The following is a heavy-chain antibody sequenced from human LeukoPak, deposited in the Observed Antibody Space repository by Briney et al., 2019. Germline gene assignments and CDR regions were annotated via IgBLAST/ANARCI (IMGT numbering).Heavy chain of an antibody. Sequence: ASVKVSCKASGYTFTSYGISWVRQAPGQGLEWMGWISAYNGNTNYAQKLQGRVTMTTDTSTSTAYMELRSLRSDDTAVYYCARVDYPNKCTMIVVVPGNYWGQGTLVTVSS. V-gene: IGHV1-18*01. CDR1: GYTFTSYG. J-gene: IGHJ4*02. CDR3: ARVDYPNKCTMIVVVPGNY. CDR2: ISAYNGNT. D-gene: IGHD3-22*01.